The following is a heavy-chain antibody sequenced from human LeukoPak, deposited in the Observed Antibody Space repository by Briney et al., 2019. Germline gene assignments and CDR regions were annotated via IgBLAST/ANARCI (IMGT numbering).Heavy chain of an antibody. CDR2: ISYDGSNK. J-gene: IGHJ4*02. V-gene: IGHV3-30*04. CDR3: ARQTGAGLFILP. Sequence: PGGSLRLSCAASGFTFSSYVMNWVRQAPGKGLEWVAVISYDGSNKYYADSVKGRFTISRDNSKNTLYLQMNSLRAEDTAVYYCARQTGAGLFILPGGQGTLVTVSS. D-gene: IGHD3-3*01. CDR1: GFTFSSYV.